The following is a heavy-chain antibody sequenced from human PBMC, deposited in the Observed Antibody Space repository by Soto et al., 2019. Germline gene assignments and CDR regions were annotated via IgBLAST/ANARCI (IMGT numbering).Heavy chain of an antibody. V-gene: IGHV4-30-2*01. Sequence: SETLSLTCAVSGGSISSGGYSWSWIRQPPGKGLEWIGYIYHSGSTYYNPPLKSRVTMSVDTSKNQFSLKLSSVTAADTAVYYCARFGNGLIFDYWGQGTLVTVSS. CDR1: GGSISSGGYS. J-gene: IGHJ4*02. CDR3: ARFGNGLIFDY. CDR2: IYHSGST. D-gene: IGHD3-10*01.